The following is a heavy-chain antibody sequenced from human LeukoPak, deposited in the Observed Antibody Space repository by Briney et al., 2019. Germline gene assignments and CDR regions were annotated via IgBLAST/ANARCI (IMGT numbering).Heavy chain of an antibody. CDR3: AKDANLKKFSGMDV. CDR1: GFTFDDYA. Sequence: GRSLRLSCAASGFTFDDYAMSWVRQAPGKGLEWVSAISGSGGSTYYADSVKGRFTISRDNSKNTLYLQMNSLRAEDTAVYYCAKDANLKKFSGMDVWGQGTTVTVSS. V-gene: IGHV3-23*01. CDR2: ISGSGGST. J-gene: IGHJ6*02.